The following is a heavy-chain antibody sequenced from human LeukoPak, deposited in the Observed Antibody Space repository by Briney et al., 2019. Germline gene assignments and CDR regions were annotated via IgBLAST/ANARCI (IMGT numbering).Heavy chain of an antibody. V-gene: IGHV1-18*01. D-gene: IGHD6-13*01. CDR3: ARDLREGSSSYQIPFDY. Sequence: ASVKVSCKASGYTFTNYGISWVRQAPGQGLEWMGWSSAYNGNTNYAQRLQGRVTMTADTSTSTAYLELRSLRSDDTAVYYCARDLREGSSSYQIPFDYWGQGTLVTVSS. CDR2: SSAYNGNT. CDR1: GYTFTNYG. J-gene: IGHJ4*02.